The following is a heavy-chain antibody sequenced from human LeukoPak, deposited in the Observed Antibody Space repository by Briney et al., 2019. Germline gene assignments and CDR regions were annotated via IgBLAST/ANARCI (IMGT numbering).Heavy chain of an antibody. CDR2: ISSSSSYI. J-gene: IGHJ5*02. Sequence: GGSLRLSCAASGFTFSSYRMNWVRQAPGKGLEWVSSISSSSSYIYYADSVKGRFTISRDNAKNSLYLQMNSLRAEDTAVYYCARTGRITIFGVVPSNWFDPWGQGTLVTVSS. V-gene: IGHV3-21*01. CDR1: GFTFSSYR. CDR3: ARTGRITIFGVVPSNWFDP. D-gene: IGHD3-3*01.